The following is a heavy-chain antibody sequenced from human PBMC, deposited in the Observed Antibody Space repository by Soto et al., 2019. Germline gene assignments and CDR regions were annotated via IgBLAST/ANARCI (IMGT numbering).Heavy chain of an antibody. J-gene: IGHJ4*02. Sequence: ASVKVSCKASGYAFTSYDINWVRQATGQGLEWMGWMNPNSGNTGNAQKFQGRVTMTRNTSISTAYMELSSLRSEDTAVSYCARGYYGSGTTDYWGQGTLVTVSS. CDR2: MNPNSGNT. D-gene: IGHD3-10*01. V-gene: IGHV1-8*01. CDR1: GYAFTSYD. CDR3: ARGYYGSGTTDY.